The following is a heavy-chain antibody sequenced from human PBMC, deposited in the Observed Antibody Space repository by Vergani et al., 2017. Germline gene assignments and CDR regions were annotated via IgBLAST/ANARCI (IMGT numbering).Heavy chain of an antibody. CDR2: LHYTGTT. J-gene: IGHJ4*02. CDR1: GASVSSDDCY. D-gene: IGHD3-22*01. Sequence: QVHLLESGPGLVKPSQTLSLTCTVPGASVSSDDCYWGWIRQSPGKGLDWIGNLHYTGTTYYKPSLMGRVQMSIDASKSQFSLKLTSVTAADAAIYYCATAGPCDNCGYYSRFASWGQGTLVTVSS. CDR3: ATAGPCDNCGYYSRFAS. V-gene: IGHV4-30-4*01.